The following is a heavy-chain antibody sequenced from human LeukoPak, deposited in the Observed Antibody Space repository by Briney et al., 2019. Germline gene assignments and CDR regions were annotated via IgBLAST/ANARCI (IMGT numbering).Heavy chain of an antibody. Sequence: EASVKVSCKASGYTFTSYAMHWVRQAPGQRLEWMGWINAGNGNTKYSQKFQGRVTITRDTSASTAYMELSRLRSDDTAVYYCARDLVPNYYYYGMDVWGQGTTVTVSS. D-gene: IGHD3-10*02. CDR2: INAGNGNT. CDR3: ARDLVPNYYYYGMDV. CDR1: GYTFTSYA. J-gene: IGHJ6*02. V-gene: IGHV1-3*01.